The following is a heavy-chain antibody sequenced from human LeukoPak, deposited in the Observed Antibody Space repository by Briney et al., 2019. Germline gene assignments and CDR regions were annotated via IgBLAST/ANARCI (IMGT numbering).Heavy chain of an antibody. Sequence: ASVKVSCKASGYTFTGYYMHWVRQAPGQGLEWMGWINPNSGGTNYAQKFQGRVTMTRDTSISTAYMELSRLRSDDTAVYYCARASGSYSPGCDYWGQGTLVTVSS. J-gene: IGHJ4*02. CDR3: ARASGSYSPGCDY. CDR1: GYTFTGYY. D-gene: IGHD1-26*01. V-gene: IGHV1-2*02. CDR2: INPNSGGT.